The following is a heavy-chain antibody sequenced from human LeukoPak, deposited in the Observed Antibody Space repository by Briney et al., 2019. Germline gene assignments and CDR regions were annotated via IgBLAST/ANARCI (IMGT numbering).Heavy chain of an antibody. V-gene: IGHV4-39*01. CDR3: VRGSTLRHYQY. J-gene: IGHJ4*02. CDR2: IYYSGST. CDR1: GGSISSSTYY. Sequence: SETLSFTCTVSGGSISSSTYYWGWIRRPPGKGLEWIGNIYYSGSTYYNPSLKSRVTVSVDTSKNQFSLNLSSVTAADTAVYYCVRGSTLRHYQYWGQGTLVTVSS. D-gene: IGHD3-16*01.